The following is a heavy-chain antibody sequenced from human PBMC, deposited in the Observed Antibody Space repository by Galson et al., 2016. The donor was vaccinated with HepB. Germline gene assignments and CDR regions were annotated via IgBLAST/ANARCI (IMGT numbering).Heavy chain of an antibody. J-gene: IGHJ4*02. CDR2: IRWNGGRT. Sequence: SLRLSCAASGFTFDDYGMHWVRLGLGKGLEWVSAIRWNGGRTAYADSVKGRFIISRDNTKNSLFLQMENLRAEDTGLYYCVKDRGDEFDDGLDHWGQGIRVTVSS. D-gene: IGHD3-10*01. V-gene: IGHV3-9*01. CDR3: VKDRGDEFDDGLDH. CDR1: GFTFDDYG.